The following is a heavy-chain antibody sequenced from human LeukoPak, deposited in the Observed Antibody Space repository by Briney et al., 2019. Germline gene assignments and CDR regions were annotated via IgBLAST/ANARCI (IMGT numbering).Heavy chain of an antibody. Sequence: PGGSLRLSCAASGFTFSSYGMHWVRQAPGKGLEWVAVISYDGSNKYYADSVKGRFTISRDNSKNTLYLQMNSLRAEDTAVYYCARASGPPGWYFDYWGQGTLVTVSS. CDR2: ISYDGSNK. J-gene: IGHJ4*02. CDR1: GFTFSSYG. V-gene: IGHV3-30*03. CDR3: ARASGPPGWYFDY. D-gene: IGHD3-10*01.